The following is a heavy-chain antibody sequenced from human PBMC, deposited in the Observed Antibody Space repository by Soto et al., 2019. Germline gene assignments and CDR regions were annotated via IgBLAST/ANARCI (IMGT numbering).Heavy chain of an antibody. J-gene: IGHJ2*01. CDR1: GYTFTSYY. V-gene: IGHV1-46*01. Sequence: QVQLVQSGAEVKKPGASVKVSCKASGYTFTSYYMHWVRQAPGQGLEWMGIINPSGGSTSYAQKFQGRVTMTRDTSTSTVYMELSSLRSEDTAVYYCARGLDTVAGGSSDFDLWGRGTLVTVSS. CDR3: ARGLDTVAGGSSDFDL. D-gene: IGHD2-15*01. CDR2: INPSGGST.